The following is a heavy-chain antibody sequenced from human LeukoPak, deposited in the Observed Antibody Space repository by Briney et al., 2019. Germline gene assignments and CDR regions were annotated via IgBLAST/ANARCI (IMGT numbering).Heavy chain of an antibody. CDR3: AKRPSGVSGYYIF. Sequence: PGGSLRLSCAASGFSFNSYAMSWVRQTPGKGLEWVSAITGSGSNTYYADSVKGRFTISRDNSKNTLYLQMNSLRAEDTAVYYCAKRPSGVSGYYIFWGQGTLVTVSS. J-gene: IGHJ4*02. CDR2: ITGSGSNT. CDR1: GFSFNSYA. D-gene: IGHD3-3*01. V-gene: IGHV3-23*01.